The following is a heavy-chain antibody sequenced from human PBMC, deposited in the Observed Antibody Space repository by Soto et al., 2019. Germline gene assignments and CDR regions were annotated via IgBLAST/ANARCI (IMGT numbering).Heavy chain of an antibody. CDR3: ASGIFTVTTFKDYYYYGMDV. V-gene: IGHV1-46*01. CDR1: GYTFTSYY. CDR2: INPSGGST. Sequence: QVQLVQSGAEVKKPGASVKVSCKASGYTFTSYYMHWVRQAPGQGLEWMGIINPSGGSTNYAQKVQGRDTMTRDTSTSTVYMELSSLRSEDTVVYYCASGIFTVTTFKDYYYYGMDVWGQGTTVTVSS. J-gene: IGHJ6*02. D-gene: IGHD4-17*01.